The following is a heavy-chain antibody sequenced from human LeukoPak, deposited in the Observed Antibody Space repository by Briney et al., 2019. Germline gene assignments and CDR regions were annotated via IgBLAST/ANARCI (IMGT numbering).Heavy chain of an antibody. V-gene: IGHV4-39*01. J-gene: IGHJ4*02. CDR3: ARHRRVTNWYVDF. Sequence: SQTLSLTCTVSLGSITTNSNFFWGWIRQPPGKGLDWIGIIYYSGTTYYNPSLKSRVTIFVDTSKNLFSLRLTSVTAADTAVYYCARHRRVTNWYVDFWGQGTLVTVSS. CDR2: IYYSGTT. D-gene: IGHD1-1*01. CDR1: LGSITTNSNFF.